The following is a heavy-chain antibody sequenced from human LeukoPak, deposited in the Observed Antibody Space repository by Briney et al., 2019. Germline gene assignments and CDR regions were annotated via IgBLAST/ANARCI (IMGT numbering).Heavy chain of an antibody. D-gene: IGHD6-13*01. Sequence: GASVKVSCKASGYTFTSYGISWVRQAPGQGLEWMGWISAYNGNTNYAQKLQGRVTMTTDTSTSTAYMELSSLRSEDTAVYYCARSLDGYGSSWYIDWFDPWGQGTLVTVSS. CDR1: GYTFTSYG. CDR3: ARSLDGYGSSWYIDWFDP. V-gene: IGHV1-18*01. J-gene: IGHJ5*02. CDR2: ISAYNGNT.